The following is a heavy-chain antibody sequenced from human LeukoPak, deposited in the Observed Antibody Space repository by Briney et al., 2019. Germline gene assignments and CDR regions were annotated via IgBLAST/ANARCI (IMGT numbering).Heavy chain of an antibody. CDR1: GGSISSYY. CDR2: IYTSGST. Sequence: SETLSLTCTVSGGSISSYYWSWIRQPAGKGLEWIGRIYTSGSTNYNPSLKSRVTMSVDTSKNQFSLKLSSATAADTAVYHCAREGITGTTGDAFDIWGQGTMVTVSS. D-gene: IGHD1-7*01. V-gene: IGHV4-4*07. CDR3: AREGITGTTGDAFDI. J-gene: IGHJ3*02.